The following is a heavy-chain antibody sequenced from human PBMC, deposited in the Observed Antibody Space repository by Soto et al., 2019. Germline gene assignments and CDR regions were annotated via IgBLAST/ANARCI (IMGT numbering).Heavy chain of an antibody. D-gene: IGHD3-10*01. CDR1: GGSISSSSYC. CDR3: ARQGFGPLHGLVDV. CDR2: IYYSGST. J-gene: IGHJ6*02. Sequence: SETLSLTCTVSGGSISSSSYCWGWIRQPPGKGLEWIGSIYYSGSTYYNPSLKSRVTISVDTSKNQFSLKLSSVTAADTAVYYCARQGFGPLHGLVDVWGQGTTVTVSS. V-gene: IGHV4-39*01.